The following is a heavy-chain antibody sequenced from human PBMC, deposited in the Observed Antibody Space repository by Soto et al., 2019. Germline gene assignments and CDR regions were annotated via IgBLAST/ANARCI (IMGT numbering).Heavy chain of an antibody. CDR2: IWYDGSNK. CDR1: GFTFSSHG. Sequence: QVQLVESGGGVVQPGRSLRLSCAASGFTFSSHGMHWVRQAPGKGLEWVAVIWYDGSNKYYADSVKGRFTISRDNSKNTLYLQMNSLRAEDTAVYYCATLAGTSRGGWDYWGQGTLVTVSS. V-gene: IGHV3-33*01. D-gene: IGHD6-19*01. J-gene: IGHJ4*02. CDR3: ATLAGTSRGGWDY.